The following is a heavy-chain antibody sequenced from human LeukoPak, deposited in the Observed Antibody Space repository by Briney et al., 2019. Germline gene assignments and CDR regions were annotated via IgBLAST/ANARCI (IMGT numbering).Heavy chain of an antibody. D-gene: IGHD6-13*01. CDR3: ASHFRESSSNRAFDI. CDR1: GGSISSYY. CDR2: IYYSGST. V-gene: IGHV4-59*12. Sequence: SETLSLTCTVSGGSISSYYWSWIRQPPGKGLEWIGSIYYSGSTNYNPSLKSRVTISVDTSKNQFSLKLSSVTAADTAVYYCASHFRESSSNRAFDIWGQGTMVTVSS. J-gene: IGHJ3*02.